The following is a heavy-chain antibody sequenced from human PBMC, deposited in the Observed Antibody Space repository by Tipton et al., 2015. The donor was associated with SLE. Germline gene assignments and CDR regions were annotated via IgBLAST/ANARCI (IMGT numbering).Heavy chain of an antibody. J-gene: IGHJ6*03. V-gene: IGHV4-59*01. CDR3: ARAEMTTEGSVFYYYVDV. CDR1: GGSIRSYY. D-gene: IGHD5-24*01. Sequence: TLSLTCTVSGGSIRSYYWTWIRQPPGKRLEWIAYIYHSGITNYNPSLRSRVSISVDTSKDRFSLKLSSVTAADTAVYFCARAEMTTEGSVFYYYVDVWGKGTPVTVSS. CDR2: IYHSGIT.